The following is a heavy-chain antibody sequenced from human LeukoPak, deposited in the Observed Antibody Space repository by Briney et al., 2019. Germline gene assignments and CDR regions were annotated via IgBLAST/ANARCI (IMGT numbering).Heavy chain of an antibody. Sequence: GGSLRLSCAASGFTFSTYAMSWVRQAPGKGLEWVSHISSSGTIIYYADSVKGRFTISRDNAKNSLYLQMNSLRAEDTAVYYCARAMTSWGQGTLVTVSS. V-gene: IGHV3-48*03. CDR3: ARAMTS. CDR1: GFTFSTYA. CDR2: ISSSGTII. J-gene: IGHJ4*02. D-gene: IGHD4-11*01.